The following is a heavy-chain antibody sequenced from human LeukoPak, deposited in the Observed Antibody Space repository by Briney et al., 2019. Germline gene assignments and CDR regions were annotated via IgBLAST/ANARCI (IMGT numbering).Heavy chain of an antibody. J-gene: IGHJ5*02. CDR1: GYTFTSYG. Sequence: ASVKVSCKASGYTFTSYGISWVRQAPGQGLEWMGWINTNTGNPTYAQGFTGRFVFSLDTSVSTAYLQISGLKAEDTAVYYCARGPPPTVLTTFGWFDPWGQGTLVTVSS. D-gene: IGHD2/OR15-2a*01. V-gene: IGHV7-4-1*02. CDR2: INTNTGNP. CDR3: ARGPPPTVLTTFGWFDP.